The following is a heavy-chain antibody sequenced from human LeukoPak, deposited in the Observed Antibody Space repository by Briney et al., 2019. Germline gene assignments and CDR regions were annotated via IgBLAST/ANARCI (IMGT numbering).Heavy chain of an antibody. D-gene: IGHD3-10*01. CDR3: ARDSANWFDP. J-gene: IGHJ5*02. V-gene: IGHV1-18*01. CDR2: MSAYNGNT. CDR1: GYTFTSYG. Sequence: ASVKLSFKASGYTFTSYGISWVRHPHAQGLEWMGWMSAYNGNTNNAQKLQGRVTMTTDTSTSTAYMELRSLRSDDTAVYYCARDSANWFDPWGQGTLVTVSS.